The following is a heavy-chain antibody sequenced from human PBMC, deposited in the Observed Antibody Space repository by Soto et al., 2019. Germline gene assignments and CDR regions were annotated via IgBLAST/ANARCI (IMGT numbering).Heavy chain of an antibody. CDR1: GFTFRSHD. V-gene: IGHV3-13*01. CDR2: IGTAGDT. J-gene: IGHJ6*02. CDR3: VRGYYYCMDV. Sequence: VQLVQSGGVLVQPGGSLRLSCAASGFTFRSHDMHWVRQVTGKSLEWVSAIGTAGDTYYPDSVEGRFISSRDPAMTSLYLKMNRLTAGDTAVYYCVRGYYYCMDVWGQGTTVTVSS.